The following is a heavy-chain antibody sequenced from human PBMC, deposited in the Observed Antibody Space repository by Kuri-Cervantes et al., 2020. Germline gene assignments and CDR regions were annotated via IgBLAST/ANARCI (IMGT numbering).Heavy chain of an antibody. CDR2: INTSGGST. Sequence: ASVKVSCKASGYTFTSYYMHWVRQAPGQGLEWMGIINTSGGSTSYAQKFQGRVTMTRDTSTSTVYMELSSLRSEDTAVYYCARKLVPGSGRDRNYYYGMDVWGQGTTVTVSS. D-gene: IGHD6-13*01. CDR1: GYTFTSYY. CDR3: ARKLVPGSGRDRNYYYGMDV. V-gene: IGHV1-46*01. J-gene: IGHJ6*02.